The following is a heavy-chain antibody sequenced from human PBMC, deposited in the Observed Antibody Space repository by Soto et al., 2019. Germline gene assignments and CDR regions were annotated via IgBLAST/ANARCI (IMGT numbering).Heavy chain of an antibody. D-gene: IGHD3-9*01. CDR2: ISYDGNNK. V-gene: IGHV3-30*18. Sequence: LRLSCAASGFTFSAYGMHWVRQAPGKGLEWVAVISYDGNNKYYADSVQGRFTISRDNSKNTLYLQMNSLRAEDTAVYYCAKVDILTGYMGPGYWGQGTLVTVSS. CDR3: AKVDILTGYMGPGY. CDR1: GFTFSAYG. J-gene: IGHJ4*02.